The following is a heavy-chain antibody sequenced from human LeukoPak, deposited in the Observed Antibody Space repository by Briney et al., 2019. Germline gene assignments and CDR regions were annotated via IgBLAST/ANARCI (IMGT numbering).Heavy chain of an antibody. V-gene: IGHV3-11*01. CDR3: ARSSRRGYSSYDAFDI. D-gene: IGHD5-18*01. CDR1: GFTFSDYY. J-gene: IGHJ3*02. CDR2: ISSSGSTI. Sequence: GGSLRLSCAASGFTFSDYYMSWIRQAPGKGLEWVSYISSSGSTIYYADSVKGRFTISRDNAKNSLYLQMNSLRAEDTAVYYCARSSRRGYSSYDAFDIWGQGTMVTVSS.